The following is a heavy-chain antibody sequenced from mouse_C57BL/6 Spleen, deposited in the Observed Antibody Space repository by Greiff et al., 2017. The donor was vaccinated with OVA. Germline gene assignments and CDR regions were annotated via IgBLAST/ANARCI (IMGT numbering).Heavy chain of an antibody. J-gene: IGHJ4*01. CDR3: ARERYYYAMDY. V-gene: IGHV5-17*01. CDR2: ISSGSSTI. CDR1: GFTFSDYG. Sequence: EVQLVESGGGLVKPGGSLKLSCAASGFTFSDYGMHWVRQAPEKGLEWVAYISSGSSTIYYADTVKGRFTISRDNAKNTLFLQMTSLRSEDTAMDYCARERYYYAMDYWGQGTSVTVSS.